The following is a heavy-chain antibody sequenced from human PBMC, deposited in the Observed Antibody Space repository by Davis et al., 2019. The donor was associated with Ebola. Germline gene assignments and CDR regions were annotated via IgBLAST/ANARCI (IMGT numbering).Heavy chain of an antibody. CDR1: GGSISSSSYY. D-gene: IGHD3-22*01. J-gene: IGHJ4*02. Sequence: SETLSLTCTVSGGSISSSSYYWGWIRQPPGKGLEWIGTIYYSGSTYYNPSLKSRVTISVDTSKNQVSLKLSSVTAADTAVYYCARLYYYDSSGYYYGRFDYWGQGILVTVSS. CDR3: ARLYYYDSSGYYYGRFDY. CDR2: IYYSGST. V-gene: IGHV4-39*01.